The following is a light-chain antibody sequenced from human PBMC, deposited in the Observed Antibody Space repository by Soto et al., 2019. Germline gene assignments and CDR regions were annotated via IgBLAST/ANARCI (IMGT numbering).Light chain of an antibody. V-gene: IGKV2-28*01. CDR3: TQPLHIQCT. CDR2: LGS. Sequence: DIVMTHSPLSLRVTPGESASISCRSSQSLLHSSGYNYLHWHLQKPGRSPQLLISLGSDRTSGVPDRFSGSGSGEDFTLKITRVEAEVVGVHYRTQPLHIQCTSGQGT. CDR1: QSLLHSSGYNY. J-gene: IGKJ2*02.